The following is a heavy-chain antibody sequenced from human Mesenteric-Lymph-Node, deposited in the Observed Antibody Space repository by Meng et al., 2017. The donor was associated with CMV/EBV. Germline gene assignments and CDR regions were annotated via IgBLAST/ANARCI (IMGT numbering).Heavy chain of an antibody. CDR3: AKHGWSPPLGLNWFDP. J-gene: IGHJ5*02. V-gene: IGHV3-23*01. CDR2: ISGSGGST. CDR1: GFTFSSYA. Sequence: LSLTCAASGFTFSSYAMSWVRQAPGKGLEWVSAISGSGGSTYYADSVKGRFTISRDNSKNTLYLQMNSLRAEDTAVYYCAKHGWSPPLGLNWFDPWGQGTLVTVSS. D-gene: IGHD1-26*01.